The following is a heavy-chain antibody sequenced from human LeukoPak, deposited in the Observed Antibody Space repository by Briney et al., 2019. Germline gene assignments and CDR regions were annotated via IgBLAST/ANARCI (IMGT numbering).Heavy chain of an antibody. J-gene: IGHJ6*03. CDR3: ARGGVGASRYYYYMDV. CDR1: GYSINNNYY. CDR2: IYYSGST. Sequence: SETLSLTCTVSGYSINNNYYWDWIRQPPGKGLEWIGYIYYSGSTNYNPSLKSRVTISVDTSKNQFSLKLSSVTAADTAVYYCARGGVGASRYYYYMDVWGKGTTVTISS. D-gene: IGHD1-26*01. V-gene: IGHV4-59*01.